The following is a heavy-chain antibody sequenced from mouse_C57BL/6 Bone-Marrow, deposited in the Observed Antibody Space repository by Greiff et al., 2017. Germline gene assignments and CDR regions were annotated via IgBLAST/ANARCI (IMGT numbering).Heavy chain of an antibody. V-gene: IGHV3-6*01. CDR1: GYSITSGYY. J-gene: IGHJ2*01. CDR2: ISYDGSN. CDR3: ARGGVGRDYFDY. D-gene: IGHD4-1*01. Sequence: EVKVEESGPGLVKPSQSLSLTCSVTGYSITSGYYWNWIRQFPGNKLEWMGYISYDGSNNYNPSLKNRISITRDTSKNQFFLKLNSVTTEDTATYYCARGGVGRDYFDYWGQGTTLTVSS.